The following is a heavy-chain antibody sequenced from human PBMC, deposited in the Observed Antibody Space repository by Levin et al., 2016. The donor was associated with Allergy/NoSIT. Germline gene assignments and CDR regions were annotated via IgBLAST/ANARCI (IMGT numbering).Heavy chain of an antibody. CDR1: GGSISSSSYY. V-gene: IGHV4-39*07. Sequence: SETLSLTCTVSGGSISSSSYYWGWIRQPPGKGLEWIGSIYYSGSTNYNPSLKSRVTISVDTSKNQFSLKLNSVTAADTAVYYCATFGGNHDYWGQGTLVTVSS. J-gene: IGHJ4*02. D-gene: IGHD4-23*01. CDR2: IYYSGST. CDR3: ATFGGNHDY.